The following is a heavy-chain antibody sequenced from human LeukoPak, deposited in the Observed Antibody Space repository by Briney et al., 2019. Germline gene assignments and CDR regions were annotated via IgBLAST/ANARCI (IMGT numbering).Heavy chain of an antibody. CDR1: GYNFPIYW. D-gene: IGHD5-12*01. J-gene: IGHJ4*02. Sequence: GESLKISCQGSGYNFPIYWIGWVRQMPGQGLEWMGIIYPDDSNTIYGPSFQGQVTISADKSINTAYLEWSSLKASDTAMYYCARNSGYDLFVDYWGQGTLVTVSS. V-gene: IGHV5-51*01. CDR3: ARNSGYDLFVDY. CDR2: IYPDDSNT.